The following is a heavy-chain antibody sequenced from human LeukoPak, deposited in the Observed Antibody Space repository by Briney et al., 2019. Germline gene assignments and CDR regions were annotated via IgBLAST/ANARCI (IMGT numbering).Heavy chain of an antibody. Sequence: ASVKVSCKVSGYTLTELSMHWVRQAPGKGLEWVGGFDPEDGETIYAQKFQGRVTMTEDTSTETAYMALSGLRSEDTAVYYCATAGRWFDPWGQGTLVTVSS. D-gene: IGHD1-14*01. J-gene: IGHJ5*02. CDR3: ATAGRWFDP. CDR2: FDPEDGET. CDR1: GYTLTELS. V-gene: IGHV1-24*01.